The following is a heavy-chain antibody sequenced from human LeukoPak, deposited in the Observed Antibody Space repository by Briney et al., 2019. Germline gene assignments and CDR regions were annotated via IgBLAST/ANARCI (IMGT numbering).Heavy chain of an antibody. V-gene: IGHV3-48*02. J-gene: IGHJ4*02. CDR3: ARERVIAAAGDGFDS. CDR2: ISSSSTTI. Sequence: GGPLRLSCAPSGLPFSDYSMNWVRQAPGKGLEWVSYISSSSTTIFYTDSVKGRFTISRDNAKNSLFLQMNGLRDEDTALYYCARERVIAAAGDGFDSWGQGTLVTVSS. CDR1: GLPFSDYS. D-gene: IGHD2-21*01.